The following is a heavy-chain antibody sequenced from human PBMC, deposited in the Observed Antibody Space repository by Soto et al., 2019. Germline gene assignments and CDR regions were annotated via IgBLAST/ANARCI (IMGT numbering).Heavy chain of an antibody. CDR3: AGEWSGSEH. CDR2: INASGVGT. J-gene: IGHJ4*02. Sequence: QVQLVQSGAEVKKPGASVKVSCKASGYIFTSYYIHWVRQAPGQGLEWMGMINASGVGTAYAQKFQDRVTVTTDTSTSTVYMQLSSLRSEDTAVYYCAGEWSGSEHWGQGTRVTVSS. D-gene: IGHD1-26*01. CDR1: GYIFTSYY. V-gene: IGHV1-46*01.